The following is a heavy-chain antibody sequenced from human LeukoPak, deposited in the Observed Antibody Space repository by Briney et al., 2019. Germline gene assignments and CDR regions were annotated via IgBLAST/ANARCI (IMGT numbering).Heavy chain of an antibody. CDR3: ARDQRAIVATIFAFDI. J-gene: IGHJ3*02. Sequence: PGGSLRLSCAASGFTFSSYSMNWVRQAPGKGLEWVSSISSSSNYIYYADSVKGRFTISRDNAKNSLYLQMNSLRAEDTAVYYCARDQRAIVATIFAFDIWGQGTMVTVSS. CDR2: ISSSSNYI. V-gene: IGHV3-21*01. D-gene: IGHD5-12*01. CDR1: GFTFSSYS.